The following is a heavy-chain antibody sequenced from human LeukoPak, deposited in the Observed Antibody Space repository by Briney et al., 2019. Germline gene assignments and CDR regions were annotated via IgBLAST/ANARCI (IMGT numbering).Heavy chain of an antibody. V-gene: IGHV1-18*01. Sequence: ASVKVSCKASGYTFTSYDINWVRQAPEQGLEWMGWIGAYSGDTKYAQKFQGRVTMNTDTSTSTAYMELRSLRSDDTAVYYCARGGNDYGDYFFDYWGQGTLVTVSS. CDR3: ARGGNDYGDYFFDY. D-gene: IGHD4-17*01. CDR2: IGAYSGDT. J-gene: IGHJ4*02. CDR1: GYTFTSYD.